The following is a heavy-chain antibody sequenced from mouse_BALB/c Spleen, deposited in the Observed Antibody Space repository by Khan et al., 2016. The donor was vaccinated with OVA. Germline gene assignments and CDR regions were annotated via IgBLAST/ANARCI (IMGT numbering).Heavy chain of an antibody. CDR2: INPSNGYT. J-gene: IGHJ3*01. CDR1: GYTFTSYT. CDR3: VRDGAYHRNDGWFAY. D-gene: IGHD2-14*01. V-gene: IGHV1-4*01. Sequence: QMQLEESGAELARPGASVKMSCKASGYTFTSYTLHWIKKRPGQGLEWIGYINPSNGYTNYNQKFKDKATLTTDKSSTTAYLQLSSLTSDDSAVYNCVRDGAYHRNDGWFAYWGQGTLVTVSA.